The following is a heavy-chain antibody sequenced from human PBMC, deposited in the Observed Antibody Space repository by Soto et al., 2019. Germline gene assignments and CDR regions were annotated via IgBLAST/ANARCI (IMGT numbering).Heavy chain of an antibody. CDR2: IYYSGVT. Sequence: QGQLQESGPGLVKPSETLSLTCTVSGDSISTYNWGWIRQPPGKGLEWIGCIYYSGVTNYNPSLKSRVTISVDTPKNQLSLKLTSVTAADTAVSYCARVAADIASWLDPWGQGTLVTVSS. D-gene: IGHD5-12*01. J-gene: IGHJ5*02. CDR3: ARVAADIASWLDP. V-gene: IGHV4-59*01. CDR1: GDSISTYN.